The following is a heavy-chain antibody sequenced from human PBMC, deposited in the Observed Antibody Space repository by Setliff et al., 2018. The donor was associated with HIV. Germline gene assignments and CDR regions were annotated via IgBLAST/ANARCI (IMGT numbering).Heavy chain of an antibody. CDR2: INHSGST. CDR1: GGSFSGYY. J-gene: IGHJ4*02. D-gene: IGHD3-3*01. Sequence: SETLSLTCAVYGGSFSGYYWSWIRQPPGKGLEWIGEINHSGSTNYNPSLKSRVAISVDTSKNQFSLRLSSVAAGDTAVYYCARSIVPVASGYYYFEYWGQGTLVTVSS. V-gene: IGHV4-34*01. CDR3: ARSIVPVASGYYYFEY.